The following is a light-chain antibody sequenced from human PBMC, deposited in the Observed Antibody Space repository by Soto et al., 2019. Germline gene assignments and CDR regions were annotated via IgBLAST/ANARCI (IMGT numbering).Light chain of an antibody. CDR1: QGVSSRY. V-gene: IGKV3D-20*02. Sequence: IVLTQSPYALSFSSWERSTLSFMASQGVSSRYLAWYQQKPGQVPRLLIYDASSRATGIPDRFSGSGSGTEFTLTISSLQPEDFATYYCQQSYSTPFTFGQGTRLEIK. CDR3: QQSYSTPFT. CDR2: DAS. J-gene: IGKJ5*01.